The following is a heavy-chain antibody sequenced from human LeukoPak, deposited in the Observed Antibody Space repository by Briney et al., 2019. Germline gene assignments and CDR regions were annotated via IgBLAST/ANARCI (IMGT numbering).Heavy chain of an antibody. CDR2: IKSKTDGGIT. CDR1: GFTFSNAW. CDR3: TTDPYIAARLGY. V-gene: IGHV3-15*01. D-gene: IGHD6-6*01. J-gene: IGHJ4*02. Sequence: PGGSLRLSCAASGFTFSNAWMSWVRQAPGKGLEWVGRIKSKTDGGITDYAAPVKGRFTISRDDSKNTLYLQMNSLKTEDTAVYYCTTDPYIAARLGYWGQGTLVTVSS.